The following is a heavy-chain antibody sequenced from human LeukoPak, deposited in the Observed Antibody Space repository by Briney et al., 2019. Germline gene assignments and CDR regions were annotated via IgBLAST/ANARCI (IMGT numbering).Heavy chain of an antibody. CDR2: ISYDGSNK. Sequence: PGRSLRLSCAASGFTFSSCAMHWVRQAPGKGLEWVAVISYDGSNKYYADSVKGRFTISRDNSKNTLYLQMNSLRAEDTAVYYCAKDQGRQWLETGYFDYWGQGTLVTVSS. D-gene: IGHD6-19*01. J-gene: IGHJ4*02. CDR1: GFTFSSCA. CDR3: AKDQGRQWLETGYFDY. V-gene: IGHV3-30-3*01.